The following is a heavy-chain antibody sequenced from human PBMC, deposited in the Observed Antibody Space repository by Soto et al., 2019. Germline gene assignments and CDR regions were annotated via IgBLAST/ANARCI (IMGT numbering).Heavy chain of an antibody. V-gene: IGHV4-39*01. Sequence: SETLSLTCSVSGGSINSSSYFWGWVRQPPGKGLEWIGSIYYSGSTYYNPSLRSRVTISVDTSKNQFSLKLSSVTAADTAVFYCARHYSSGSRNWFDPWRQGTLVTVSS. J-gene: IGHJ5*02. CDR1: GGSINSSSYF. CDR2: IYYSGST. CDR3: ARHYSSGSRNWFDP. D-gene: IGHD6-19*01.